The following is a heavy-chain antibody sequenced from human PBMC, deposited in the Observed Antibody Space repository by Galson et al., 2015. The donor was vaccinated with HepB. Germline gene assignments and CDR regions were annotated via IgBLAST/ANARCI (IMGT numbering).Heavy chain of an antibody. V-gene: IGHV3-21*01. CDR2: ISSSSSYI. CDR3: VASSRGYNYGYDY. CDR1: GFTFSSYS. J-gene: IGHJ4*02. Sequence: SLRLSCAVSGFTFSSYSMNWVRQAPGKGLEWVSTISSSSSYIYYADSVKGRFTISRDNAKNSLYLQMNSLRAEDTAVYYCVASSRGYNYGYDYWAQGTLAIVSS. D-gene: IGHD5-18*01.